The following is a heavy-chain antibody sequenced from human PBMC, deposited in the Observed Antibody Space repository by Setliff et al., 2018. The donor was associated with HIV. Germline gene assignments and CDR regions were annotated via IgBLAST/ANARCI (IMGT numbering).Heavy chain of an antibody. J-gene: IGHJ5*02. CDR1: GGSISSYC. D-gene: IGHD3-10*01. V-gene: IGHV4-4*09. Sequence: SETLSLTCTVSGGSISSYCWNWIRQSPGRGLEWIGFIFSSGSTKYNPSLQSRVTMSIDTSKNQFSLKLTSVTAADTAVYYCARRIDNSGSFPDENWFDTWGQGSLVTVSS. CDR3: ARRIDNSGSFPDENWFDT. CDR2: IFSSGST.